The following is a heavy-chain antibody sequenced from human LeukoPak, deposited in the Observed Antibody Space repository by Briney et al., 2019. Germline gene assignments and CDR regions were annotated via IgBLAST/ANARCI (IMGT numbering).Heavy chain of an antibody. CDR1: GFTVSSTY. D-gene: IGHD2-2*01. Sequence: GGSLRLSCAASGFTVSSTYMSWVRQAPGKGLEWVSLLYSGGGSFHADSVKGRFTISRHNSQNTVYLQMTSLRPDDTAVYYCARVDCTSTNCSGAFDIWGQGTMLTVSS. CDR3: ARVDCTSTNCSGAFDI. J-gene: IGHJ3*02. CDR2: LYSGGGS. V-gene: IGHV3-53*04.